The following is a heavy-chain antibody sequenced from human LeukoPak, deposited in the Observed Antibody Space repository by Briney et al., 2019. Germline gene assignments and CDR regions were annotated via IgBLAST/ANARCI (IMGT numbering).Heavy chain of an antibody. Sequence: SVKVSCKASGGTFSSYAISWVRQAPGQGLEWMGRIIPILGIANYAQKFQGRVTITADKSTSTAYMELSSLRSEDTAVYYCARVKFYYGSPDYFDYWGQGTLVTVSS. J-gene: IGHJ4*02. D-gene: IGHD3-10*01. CDR3: ARVKFYYGSPDYFDY. CDR1: GGTFSSYA. CDR2: IIPILGIA. V-gene: IGHV1-69*04.